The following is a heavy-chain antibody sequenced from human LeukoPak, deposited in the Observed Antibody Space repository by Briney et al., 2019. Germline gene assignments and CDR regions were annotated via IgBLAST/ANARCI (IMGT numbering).Heavy chain of an antibody. V-gene: IGHV3-74*03. D-gene: IGHD4-17*01. CDR2: INTYGTST. CDR3: ARGSTTVTTKDWFDP. Sequence: GSLSLSFAASGFPFSSYWMHWVRQVPGKGLVWVARINTYGTSTTCGDSVEGRFTISRDNAKNTLYLEMNSLRDGDTAVYYCARGSTTVTTKDWFDPWGQGTQVTVSS. J-gene: IGHJ5*02. CDR1: GFPFSSYW.